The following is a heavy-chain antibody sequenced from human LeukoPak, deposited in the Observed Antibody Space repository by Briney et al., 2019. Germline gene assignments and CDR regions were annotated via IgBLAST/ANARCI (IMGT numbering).Heavy chain of an antibody. V-gene: IGHV4-4*07. J-gene: IGHJ5*02. D-gene: IGHD4-11*01. CDR3: ARDRGLYSNYPVMTDP. CDR2: IYTSGST. Sequence: ETLSLTCTVSGGSISSYYWSWIRQPAGKGLEWIGRIYTSGSTNYNPSLKSRVTMSVDTSKNQFSLKLSSVTAADTAVYYCARDRGLYSNYPVMTDPWGQGTLVTVSS. CDR1: GGSISSYY.